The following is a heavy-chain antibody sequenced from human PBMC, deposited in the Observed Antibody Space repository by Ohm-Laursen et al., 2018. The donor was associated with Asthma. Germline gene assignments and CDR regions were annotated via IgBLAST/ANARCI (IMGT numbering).Heavy chain of an antibody. J-gene: IGHJ6*02. V-gene: IGHV3-33*01. D-gene: IGHD2-2*01. CDR1: GFTFSSYG. CDR2: IWYDGSNK. CDR3: ARDSVYQPVDFYYGMDV. Sequence: SLRLSCSASGFTFSSYGMHWVRQAPGKGLEWVAVIWYDGSNKYYADSVKGRFTISRDNSKNTLYLQMNSPRAEDTAVYYCARDSVYQPVDFYYGMDVWGQGTTVTVS.